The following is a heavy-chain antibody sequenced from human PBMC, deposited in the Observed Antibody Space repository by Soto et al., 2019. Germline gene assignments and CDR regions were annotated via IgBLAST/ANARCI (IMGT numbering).Heavy chain of an antibody. CDR3: ARDRLRYNWNDFPYYYYGMDV. D-gene: IGHD1-1*01. V-gene: IGHV3-30-3*01. J-gene: IGHJ6*02. CDR1: GFTFSSYA. CDR2: ISYDGSNK. Sequence: GGSLRLSCAASGFTFSSYAMHWVRQAPGKGLEWVAVISYDGSNKYYADSVKGRFTTSRDNSKNTLYLQMNSLRTEDTAVYYCARDRLRYNWNDFPYYYYGMDVWGQGTTVTVSS.